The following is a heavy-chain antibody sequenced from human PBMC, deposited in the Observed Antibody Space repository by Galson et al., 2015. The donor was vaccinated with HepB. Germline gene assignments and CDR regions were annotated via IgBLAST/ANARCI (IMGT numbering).Heavy chain of an antibody. J-gene: IGHJ4*02. CDR1: GFTFSSYA. CDR2: ISYDGSNK. CDR3: AREASSGYKLGAYFDY. Sequence: SLRLSCAASGFTFSSYAMHWVRQAPGKGLEWVAVISYDGSNKYYADSVKGRFTISRDNSKNTLYLQMNSPRAEDTAVYYCAREASSGYKLGAYFDYWGQGTLVTVSS. V-gene: IGHV3-30-3*01. D-gene: IGHD6-19*01.